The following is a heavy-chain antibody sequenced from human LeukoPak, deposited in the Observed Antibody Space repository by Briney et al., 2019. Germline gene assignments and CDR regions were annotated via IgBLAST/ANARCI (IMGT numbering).Heavy chain of an antibody. Sequence: ASVKASCKASGYTFTGYYMHWVRQAPGQGLEWMGWINPNSGGTNYAQKFQGRVTMTRDTSISTAYMELSRLRSDDTAVYYCARGGDGYNLRKYYFDYWGQGTLVTVSS. D-gene: IGHD5-24*01. CDR2: INPNSGGT. CDR1: GYTFTGYY. J-gene: IGHJ4*02. V-gene: IGHV1-2*02. CDR3: ARGGDGYNLRKYYFDY.